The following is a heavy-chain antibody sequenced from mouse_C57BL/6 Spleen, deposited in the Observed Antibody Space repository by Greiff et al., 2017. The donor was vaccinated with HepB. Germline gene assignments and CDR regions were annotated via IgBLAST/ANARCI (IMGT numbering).Heavy chain of an antibody. D-gene: IGHD2-3*01. CDR1: GYTFTDYY. V-gene: IGHV1-26*01. J-gene: IGHJ2*01. CDR2: INPNNGGT. CDR3: ARGRRWLPLDY. Sequence: EVQLQQSGPELVKPGASVKISCKASGYTFTDYYMNWVKQSHGKSLEWIGDINPNNGGTSYNQKFKGKATLTVDKSSSTAYMELRSLTSEDSAVYYCARGRRWLPLDYWGQGTTLTVSS.